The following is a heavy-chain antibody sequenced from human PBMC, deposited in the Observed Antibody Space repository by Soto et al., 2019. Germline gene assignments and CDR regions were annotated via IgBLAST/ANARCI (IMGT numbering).Heavy chain of an antibody. CDR1: GYTFTGYY. CDR3: ARDLESSGWYPRLYYYYYGMDV. J-gene: IGHJ6*02. D-gene: IGHD6-19*01. V-gene: IGHV1-2*02. Sequence: GASVKVSCKASGYTFTGYYMHWVRQAPGQGLEWMGWINPNSGGTNYAQKFQGRVTMTRDTSISTAYMELSRLRSDDTAVYYCARDLESSGWYPRLYYYYYGMDVWGQGTTVTVSS. CDR2: INPNSGGT.